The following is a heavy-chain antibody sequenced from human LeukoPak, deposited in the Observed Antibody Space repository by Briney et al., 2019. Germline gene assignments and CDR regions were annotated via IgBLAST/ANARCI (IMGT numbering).Heavy chain of an antibody. V-gene: IGHV4-59*08. J-gene: IGHJ2*01. CDR2: IYYSGST. CDR3: ASNVAYCGGACYPNGYFDL. D-gene: IGHD2-21*02. CDR1: GGSISSYY. Sequence: SETLSLTCTVSGGSISSYYWSWIRQPPGKGLEWIGYIYYSGSTNYNPSLKSRVTISVDTSKNQFSLKLSSVTAADTAVYYCASNVAYCGGACYPNGYFDLWGRGTLVTVSS.